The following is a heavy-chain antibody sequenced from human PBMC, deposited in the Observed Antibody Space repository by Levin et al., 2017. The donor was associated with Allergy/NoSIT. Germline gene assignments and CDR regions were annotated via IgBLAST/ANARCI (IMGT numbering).Heavy chain of an antibody. CDR3: TGPCGSGNYYCS. V-gene: IGHV3-15*01. Sequence: SCAASGFTFNNAWMSWVRQAPGKGLEWVGRIKSKTDGGTADYAAPVKGRFTISRDDSKNTLFLQMNSLKTEDTAVYYCTGPCGSGNYYCSWGQGTLVTVSS. J-gene: IGHJ5*02. CDR1: GFTFNNAW. D-gene: IGHD3-10*01. CDR2: IKSKTDGGTA.